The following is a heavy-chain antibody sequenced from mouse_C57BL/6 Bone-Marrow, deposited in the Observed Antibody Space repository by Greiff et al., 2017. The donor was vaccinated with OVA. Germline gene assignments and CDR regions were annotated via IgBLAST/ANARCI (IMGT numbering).Heavy chain of an antibody. D-gene: IGHD1-1*01. CDR3: ARGYYYGSPLYAMDY. V-gene: IGHV1-64*01. CDR1: GYTFPGYW. Sequence: QVQLQQPGAELVKPGASVKLSCKASGYTFPGYWMHWVKQRPGKGLEWIGMIHPNSGSTNYNEKLKSKATLTVDKSYSTAYMQLSSLTSGDSAVYYCARGYYYGSPLYAMDYWGQGTSVTVSS. J-gene: IGHJ4*01. CDR2: IHPNSGST.